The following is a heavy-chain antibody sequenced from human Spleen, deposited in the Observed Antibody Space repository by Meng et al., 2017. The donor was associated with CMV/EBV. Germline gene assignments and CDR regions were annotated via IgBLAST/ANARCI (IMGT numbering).Heavy chain of an antibody. CDR2: IYYSGTT. V-gene: IGHV4-39*07. CDR3: ARDEVEAARPHFDF. CDR1: GVSISSSSCY. D-gene: IGHD6-6*01. J-gene: IGHJ4*02. Sequence: SGVSISSSSCYWGWIRQPPGKGLEWIGSIYYSGTTYYNPSLKSRVTISVDTSKNQFSLKLSSVTAADTAVYYCARDEVEAARPHFDFWGQGTLVTVSS.